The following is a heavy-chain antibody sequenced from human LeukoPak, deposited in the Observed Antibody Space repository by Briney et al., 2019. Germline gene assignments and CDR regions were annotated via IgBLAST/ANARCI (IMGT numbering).Heavy chain of an antibody. D-gene: IGHD4-17*01. CDR1: GYTFTGYY. J-gene: IGHJ4*02. V-gene: IGHV1-2*02. Sequence: ASVKVSCKASGYTFTGYYMHWVRQAPGQGLEGMGWINPNSGGTNYAQKFQGRVTMTRDTSISTAYMELSRLGSDDTAVYYCARDSDYGDYINDYWGQGTLVTVSS. CDR2: INPNSGGT. CDR3: ARDSDYGDYINDY.